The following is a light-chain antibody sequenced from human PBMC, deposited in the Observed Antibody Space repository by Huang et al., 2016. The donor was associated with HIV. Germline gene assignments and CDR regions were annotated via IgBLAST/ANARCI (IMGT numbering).Light chain of an antibody. CDR1: QSLVYSDGNTY. CDR3: MQATHRPFT. J-gene: IGKJ3*01. Sequence: DVVMTQSPLSLPVTLGQPASISCRSSQSLVYSDGNTYLNWCQQRPGQSPRRLIYKVSNRDSGVPDRFSGGGSGTDFTLKISRVEAEDVGVYYCMQATHRPFTFGPGTKVDFK. CDR2: KVS. V-gene: IGKV2-30*01.